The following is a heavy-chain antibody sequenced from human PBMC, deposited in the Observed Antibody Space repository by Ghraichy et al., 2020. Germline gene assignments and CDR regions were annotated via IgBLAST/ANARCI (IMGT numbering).Heavy chain of an antibody. CDR3: ARQTTVTTDKTRYWYFDL. V-gene: IGHV1-69*13. Sequence: SVKVSCKASGGTFSSYAISWVRQAPGQGLEWMGGIIPIFGTANYAQKFQGRVTITADESTSTAYMELSSLRSEDTAVYYCARQTTVTTDKTRYWYFDLWGRGTLVTVSS. D-gene: IGHD4-17*01. CDR2: IIPIFGTA. J-gene: IGHJ2*01. CDR1: GGTFSSYA.